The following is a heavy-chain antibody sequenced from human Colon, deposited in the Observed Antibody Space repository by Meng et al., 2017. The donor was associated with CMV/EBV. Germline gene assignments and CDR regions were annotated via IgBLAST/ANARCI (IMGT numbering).Heavy chain of an antibody. V-gene: IGHV4-34*01. Sequence: QVDRQQCGAGPLKPSETPSLTCASSGGSCNAYYLTWIRQSPGKGLEWIGELNHSGSTNYNPSLKSRVTISIDTSKRHFSLRLTSVTAADTAVYYCARGRNGWLLPLDSWGQGTLVTVSS. D-gene: IGHD3-3*01. J-gene: IGHJ4*02. CDR1: GGSCNAYY. CDR3: ARGRNGWLLPLDS. CDR2: LNHSGST.